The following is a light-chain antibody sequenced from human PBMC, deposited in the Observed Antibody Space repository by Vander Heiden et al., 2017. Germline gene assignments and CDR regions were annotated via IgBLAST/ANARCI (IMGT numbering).Light chain of an antibody. CDR3: QSYDSSLSGWL. V-gene: IGLV1-40*01. J-gene: IGLJ2*01. Sequence: QSVLTQPPSVSGAPGQRVTTSCTVSSSNIGAGDDVAWYQHLPGKAPKLLIYLDNNRPSGVPDRFSGSKSGTSASLAITGLQAEDEAVYYCQSYDSSLSGWLFGGGTKLTVL. CDR2: LDN. CDR1: SSNIGAGDD.